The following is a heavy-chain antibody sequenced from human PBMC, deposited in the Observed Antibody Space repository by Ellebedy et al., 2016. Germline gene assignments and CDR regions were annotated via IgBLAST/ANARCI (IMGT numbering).Heavy chain of an antibody. J-gene: IGHJ4*02. V-gene: IGHV3-23*01. Sequence: GESLKISCVASGFTFSSYAMSWVRQAPGKGLEWVSTISDSGRNTHYADSVKGRFTISRDNSKNTLYLQMSSLRAEGTAVYYCARDVSSSPFFDYWGQGTLVTVSS. CDR1: GFTFSSYA. CDR2: ISDSGRNT. CDR3: ARDVSSSPFFDY. D-gene: IGHD2-2*01.